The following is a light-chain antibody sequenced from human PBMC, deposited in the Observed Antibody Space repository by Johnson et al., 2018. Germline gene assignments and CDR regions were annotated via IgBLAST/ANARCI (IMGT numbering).Light chain of an antibody. Sequence: QSVLTQPPSVSAAPGQKVTISCSGSSSNIGNNYVSWYQQLPGTAPKLLIYENNKRPSGIPDRFSGSKSGTSDTLGITGLQTGDEAEYECGTWDSSLRAGNVFGTGTKVTVL. V-gene: IGLV1-51*02. CDR3: GTWDSSLRAGNV. CDR2: ENN. J-gene: IGLJ1*01. CDR1: SSNIGNNY.